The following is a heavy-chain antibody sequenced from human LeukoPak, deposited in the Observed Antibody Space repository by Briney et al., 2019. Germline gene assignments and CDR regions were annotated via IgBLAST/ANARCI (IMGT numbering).Heavy chain of an antibody. J-gene: IGHJ4*02. CDR3: ARALDYGTYYFDY. D-gene: IGHD4/OR15-4a*01. Sequence: SETLSLTCTVSGGSISSSSYYWGWIRQPPGKGLEWIGSIYYSGSTYYNPSLKSRVTISVDTSKNQFSLKLSSVTAADTAVYYCARALDYGTYYFDYWGQGTLVTVSS. V-gene: IGHV4-39*07. CDR1: GGSISSSSYY. CDR2: IYYSGST.